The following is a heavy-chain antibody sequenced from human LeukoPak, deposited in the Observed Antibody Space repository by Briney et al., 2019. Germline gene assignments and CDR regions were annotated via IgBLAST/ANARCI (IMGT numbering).Heavy chain of an antibody. CDR2: IRYDGGNK. CDR1: GFTFSSYG. Sequence: GGSLRLSCAASGFTFSSYGMHWVRQAPGKGLEWVAFIRYDGGNKYYADSVKGRFTISRDNSKNTLYLQMNSLRAEDTAVYYCAKDRGWGQGTLVTVSS. J-gene: IGHJ4*02. CDR3: AKDRG. V-gene: IGHV3-30*02.